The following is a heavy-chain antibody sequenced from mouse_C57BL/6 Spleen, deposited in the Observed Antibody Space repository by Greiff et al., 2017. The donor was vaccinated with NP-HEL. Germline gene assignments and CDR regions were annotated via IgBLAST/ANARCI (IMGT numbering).Heavy chain of an antibody. J-gene: IGHJ3*01. CDR2: IHPNSGST. Sequence: QVQLQQSGAELVKPGASVKLSCKASGYTFTSYWMHWVKQRPGQGLEWIGMIHPNSGSTNYNEKFKSKATLTVDKSSSTAYMQLSSLTSEDSAVYYWARVGTTANWFAYWGQGTLVTVSA. CDR1: GYTFTSYW. CDR3: ARVGTTANWFAY. V-gene: IGHV1-64*01. D-gene: IGHD1-2*01.